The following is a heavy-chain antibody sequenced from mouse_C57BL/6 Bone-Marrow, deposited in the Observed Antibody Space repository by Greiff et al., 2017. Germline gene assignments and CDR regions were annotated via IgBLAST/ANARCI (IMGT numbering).Heavy chain of an antibody. CDR3: ARGLLRRAMDY. V-gene: IGHV1-69*01. J-gene: IGHJ4*01. Sequence: QVQLKQPGAELVMPGASVKLSCKASGYTFTSYWMHWVKQRPGQGLEWIGEIDPSDSFTNYNQKFKGKATLHVDTSSSTAYMQLISLTSEDSAVYYCARGLLRRAMDYWGQGTSVTVSS. D-gene: IGHD2-3*01. CDR1: GYTFTSYW. CDR2: IDPSDSFT.